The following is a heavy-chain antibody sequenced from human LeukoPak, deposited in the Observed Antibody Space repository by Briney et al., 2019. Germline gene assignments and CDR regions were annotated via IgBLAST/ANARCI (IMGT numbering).Heavy chain of an antibody. J-gene: IGHJ5*02. CDR1: GYTFTGYY. V-gene: IGHV1-2*02. D-gene: IGHD6-6*01. CDR3: ARTAFPSSPSLDP. CDR2: IYPNSGGT. Sequence: ASVKVSCKASGYTFTGYYMHWVRQAPEQGLEWMGWIYPNSGGTNYAQNFQGRVTMTRDTSISTDYMELSRLRSDDTAIYYCARTAFPSSPSLDPWGQGTLVIVSS.